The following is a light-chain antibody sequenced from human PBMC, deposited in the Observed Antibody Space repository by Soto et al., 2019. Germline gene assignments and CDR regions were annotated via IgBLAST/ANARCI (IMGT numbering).Light chain of an antibody. CDR3: GTWDSSLSAFV. J-gene: IGLJ1*01. V-gene: IGLV1-51*01. CDR2: DNN. CDR1: SSNIGNNY. Sequence: QALLTQRPSLSAAPGQKVTISCSGSSSNIGNNYVSWYQQLPGTAPKLLIYDNNKRPSGIPDRFSGSKSGTSATLGITGLQTGDEADYYCGTWDSSLSAFVFGTGTKVTVL.